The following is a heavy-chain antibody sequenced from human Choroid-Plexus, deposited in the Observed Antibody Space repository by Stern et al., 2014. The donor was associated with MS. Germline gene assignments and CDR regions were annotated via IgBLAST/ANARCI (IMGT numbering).Heavy chain of an antibody. Sequence: QVQLQQWGAGLLKPSEPLSLTCAVYGGSFSGYYWSWIRQSPGKGLEWVGEIERGGDPNYNPSLKSQITISVGRSKDHLPHNQSPVTAADTSIYYCVRERCINTRFYGGRFGYYYYGMDVWGQGTTVTVSS. D-gene: IGHD2-2*01. V-gene: IGHV4-34*01. CDR3: VRERCINTRFYGGRFGYYYYGMDV. CDR2: IERGGDP. J-gene: IGHJ6*02. CDR1: GGSFSGYY.